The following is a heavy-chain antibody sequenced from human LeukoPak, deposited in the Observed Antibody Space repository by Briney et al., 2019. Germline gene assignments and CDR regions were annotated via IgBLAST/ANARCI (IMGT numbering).Heavy chain of an antibody. Sequence: PGGSLRLSCAPSGFTLSSYAMHWVRQAPRKGLEWVAVISYDGSNKYYADSVKGRFTISRDNSKNTLYLQMNSLRAEDTAVYYCARDLGYDFYYYYGMDVWGQGTTVTVSS. V-gene: IGHV3-30-3*01. CDR1: GFTLSSYA. J-gene: IGHJ6*02. D-gene: IGHD5-12*01. CDR2: ISYDGSNK. CDR3: ARDLGYDFYYYYGMDV.